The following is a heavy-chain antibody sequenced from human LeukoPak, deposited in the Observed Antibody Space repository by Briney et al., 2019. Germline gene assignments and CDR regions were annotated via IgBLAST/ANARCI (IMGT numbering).Heavy chain of an antibody. V-gene: IGHV3-30*04. CDR3: ARDLRYDFWRRLLFSGMDV. J-gene: IGHJ6*02. CDR1: GFTFSSYA. Sequence: GGSLRLSCAASGFTFSSYAMHWVRQAPGKGLEWVAVISYDGSNKYYADSVKGRFTISRDNSKNTLYLQMNSLRAEDTAVYYCARDLRYDFWRRLLFSGMDVWGQGTTVTVSS. D-gene: IGHD3-3*01. CDR2: ISYDGSNK.